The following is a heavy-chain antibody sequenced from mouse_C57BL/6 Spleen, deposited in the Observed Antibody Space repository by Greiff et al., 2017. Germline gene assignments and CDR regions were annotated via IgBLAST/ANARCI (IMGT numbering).Heavy chain of an antibody. J-gene: IGHJ1*03. Sequence: EVQGVESGPSLVRPSQTLSLTCTVTGFSINSDCYWIWIRQFPGNKLEYIGYTFYSGITYYNPSLESRTYITRDTSKNQFSLKLSSVTTEDTATYYCARDGRRGYFDVWGTGTTVTVSS. V-gene: IGHV3-3*01. CDR1: GFSINSDCY. CDR2: TFYSGIT. D-gene: IGHD2-12*01. CDR3: ARDGRRGYFDV.